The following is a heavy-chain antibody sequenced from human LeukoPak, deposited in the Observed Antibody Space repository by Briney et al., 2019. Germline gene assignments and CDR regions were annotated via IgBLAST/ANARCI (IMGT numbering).Heavy chain of an antibody. V-gene: IGHV3-9*01. CDR2: ISWNSGSI. CDR3: AKTYYDILTGYSPLDY. Sequence: GRSLRLSCAASGFTFDYYAMHWVRQAPGKGLEWVSGISWNSGSIGYADSVKGRFTISRYNAKNSLYLQMNSLRAEDTALYYCAKTYYDILTGYSPLDYWGQGTLVTVSS. D-gene: IGHD3-9*01. CDR1: GFTFDYYA. J-gene: IGHJ4*02.